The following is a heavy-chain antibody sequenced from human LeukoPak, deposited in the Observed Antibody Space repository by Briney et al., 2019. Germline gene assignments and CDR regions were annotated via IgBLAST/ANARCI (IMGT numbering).Heavy chain of an antibody. CDR3: AREWWFLDY. Sequence: PGGSLRLSCAASGFTFTTYSMTWVRQAPGRGLEWVARIKGDGSDIHYVDSVKGRFTTSRDNARNSLYLQMNSLRAEDTAVYYCAREWWFLDYWGQGTLVTVSS. V-gene: IGHV3-7*05. CDR2: IKGDGSDI. J-gene: IGHJ4*02. CDR1: GFTFTTYS. D-gene: IGHD2-15*01.